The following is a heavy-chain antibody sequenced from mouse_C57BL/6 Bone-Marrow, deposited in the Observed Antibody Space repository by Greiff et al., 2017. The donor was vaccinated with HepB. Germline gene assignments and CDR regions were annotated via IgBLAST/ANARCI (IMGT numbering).Heavy chain of an antibody. CDR2: IYPGSGST. CDR3: AIPLCCSIWYFDV. V-gene: IGHV1-55*01. J-gene: IGHJ1*03. Sequence: QVQLQQPGAELVKPGASVKMSCKASGYTFTSYWITWVKQRPGQGLEWIGEIYPGSGSTNYNEKFKSKATLTVDTSTSTAYMQLSSLTSEDSAVYYCAIPLCCSIWYFDVWGTGTTVTVSS. CDR1: GYTFTSYW. D-gene: IGHD6-1*01.